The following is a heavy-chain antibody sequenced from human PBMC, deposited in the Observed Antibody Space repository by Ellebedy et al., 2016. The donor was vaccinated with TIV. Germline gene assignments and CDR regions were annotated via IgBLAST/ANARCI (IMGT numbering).Heavy chain of an antibody. CDR2: IVVGSGNT. J-gene: IGHJ5*02. CDR3: ARDSVFTPRVSRLDP. Sequence: ASVKVSCKASGFPFTASAVQWVRQARGQGLEWIGWIVVGSGNTNYAQKFQGRVTMTRDTSISTAYMELSRLRSDDTAVYYCARDSVFTPRVSRLDPWGQGTLVTVSS. CDR1: GFPFTASA. D-gene: IGHD6-6*01. V-gene: IGHV1-58*01.